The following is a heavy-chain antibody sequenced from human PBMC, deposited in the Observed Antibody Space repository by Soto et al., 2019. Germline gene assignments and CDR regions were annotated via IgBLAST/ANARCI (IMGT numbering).Heavy chain of an antibody. V-gene: IGHV3-30*18. CDR2: ISYDGSNK. CDR3: AKDPAPYGSGYDNWFDP. D-gene: IGHD3-10*01. Sequence: AGGSLRLSCAASGFTFSSYGMHWVRQAPGKGLEWVAVISYDGSNKYYADSVKGRFTISRDNSKNTLYLQMNSLRAEDTAVYYCAKDPAPYGSGYDNWFDPWGQGTLVTVSS. J-gene: IGHJ5*02. CDR1: GFTFSSYG.